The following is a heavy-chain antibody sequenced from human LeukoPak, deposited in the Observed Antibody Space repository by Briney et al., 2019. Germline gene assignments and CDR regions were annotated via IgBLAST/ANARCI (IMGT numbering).Heavy chain of an antibody. Sequence: GGSLRLSCAASGFTVSSNYMSWVRQAPGKGLEWVSVTYSNGRTYYADSVKGRFTISRDNSKNTLYLQMNSLRAEDTAVYYCAKVRAAAGRYYFDYWGQGTLVTVSS. D-gene: IGHD6-13*01. CDR1: GFTVSSNY. V-gene: IGHV3-53*01. CDR2: TYSNGRT. J-gene: IGHJ4*02. CDR3: AKVRAAAGRYYFDY.